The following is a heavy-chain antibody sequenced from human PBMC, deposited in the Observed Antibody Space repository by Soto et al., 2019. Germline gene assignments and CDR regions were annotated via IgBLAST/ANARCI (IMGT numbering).Heavy chain of an antibody. Sequence: PLPPISLTYSVSGGSIINVACYWSMKRHHPGKGLEWIGYIYYSGSTYYNPSLKSRVTISVDTSKNQFSLKLSSVTAADTAVYYCAIYNSSGPRGFQHWGQGTLVTVSS. CDR2: IYYSGST. J-gene: IGHJ1*01. D-gene: IGHD3-22*01. CDR1: GGSIINVACY. V-gene: IGHV4-31*03. CDR3: AIYNSSGPRGFQH.